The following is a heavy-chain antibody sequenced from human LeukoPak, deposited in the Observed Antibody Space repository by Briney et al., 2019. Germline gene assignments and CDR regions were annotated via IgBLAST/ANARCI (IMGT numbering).Heavy chain of an antibody. CDR2: IYYSGST. Sequence: SETLSLTCTVSGGSISSSSYYWGWIRKPPGKGLEWIGSIYYSGSTYYNPSLKSRVTISVDTSKNQFSLKLSSVTAADTAVYYCARLGIAAAGTRGQIDYWGQGTLVTVSS. J-gene: IGHJ4*02. CDR3: ARLGIAAAGTRGQIDY. D-gene: IGHD6-13*01. CDR1: GGSISSSSYY. V-gene: IGHV4-39*01.